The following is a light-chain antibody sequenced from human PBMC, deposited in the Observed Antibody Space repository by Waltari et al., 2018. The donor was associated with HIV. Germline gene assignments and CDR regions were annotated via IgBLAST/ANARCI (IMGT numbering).Light chain of an antibody. CDR2: EVS. J-gene: IGLJ2*01. CDR1: SSDVATYKL. Sequence: QSALTQPASVSGSPGQSITISCTRTSSDVATYKLVSCYQQHPGKAPKLMIYEVSKRPSGVSDRFSGSKSGDTASLTISGLQAEDEADYYCCSYVSNVIFGGGTKLTVL. CDR3: CSYVSNVI. V-gene: IGLV2-23*02.